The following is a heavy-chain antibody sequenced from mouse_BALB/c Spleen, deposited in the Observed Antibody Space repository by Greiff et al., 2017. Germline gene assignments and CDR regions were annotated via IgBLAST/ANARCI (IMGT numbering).Heavy chain of an antibody. D-gene: IGHD1-1*01. CDR3: ARWGSSYAMDY. Sequence: VQLKQSGAELVKPGASVKLSCTASGFNIKDTYMHWVKQRPEQGLEWIGRIDPANGNTKYDPKFQGKATITADTSSNTAYLQLSSLTSEDTAVYYCARWGSSYAMDYWGQGTSVTVSS. CDR1: GFNIKDTY. V-gene: IGHV14-3*02. CDR2: IDPANGNT. J-gene: IGHJ4*01.